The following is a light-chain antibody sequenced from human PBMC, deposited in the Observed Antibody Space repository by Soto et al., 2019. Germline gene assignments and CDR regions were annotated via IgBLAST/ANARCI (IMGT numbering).Light chain of an antibody. CDR2: DAS. J-gene: IGKJ5*01. V-gene: IGKV3-11*01. CDR1: QSVSSY. Sequence: EIFCAQSXGTLSXXPXXXXTRXXRPSQSVSSYLAWYQQKPGQAPRLLIYDASNRATGIPARFSGSGSGTDFTLTISSLEPEDFAVYYCQQRSNWPPVTFGQGTRLEIK. CDR3: QQRSNWPPVT.